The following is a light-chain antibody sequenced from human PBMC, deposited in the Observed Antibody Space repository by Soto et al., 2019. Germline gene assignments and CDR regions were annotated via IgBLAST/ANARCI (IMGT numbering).Light chain of an antibody. CDR1: SSNIGAGYD. V-gene: IGLV1-40*01. CDR3: QSYGSSPSANFV. Sequence: QSVLTQPPSVSGAPGQRVTISCTGSSSNIGAGYDVHWYQQLPGKAPKLLIYGNDNPPSGVPERFSGSKSGTSASLAITGLRADDEADYYCQSYGSSPSANFVFGTGTKVTVL. J-gene: IGLJ1*01. CDR2: GND.